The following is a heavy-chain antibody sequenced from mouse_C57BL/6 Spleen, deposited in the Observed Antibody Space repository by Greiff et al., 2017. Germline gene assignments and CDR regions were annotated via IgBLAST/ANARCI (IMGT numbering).Heavy chain of an antibody. CDR1: GFTFSDYG. CDR3: ARRPVVGRDYAMDY. V-gene: IGHV5-15*01. J-gene: IGHJ4*01. Sequence: EVHLVESGGGLVQPGGSLKLSCAASGFTFSDYGMAWVRQAPRKGPEWVAFISNLAYSIYYADTVTGRFTISRENAKNTLYLEMSSLRSEDTAMYYCARRPVVGRDYAMDYWGQGTSVTVSS. CDR2: ISNLAYSI. D-gene: IGHD1-1*01.